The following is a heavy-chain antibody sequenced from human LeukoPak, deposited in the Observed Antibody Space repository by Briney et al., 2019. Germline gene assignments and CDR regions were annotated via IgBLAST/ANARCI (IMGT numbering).Heavy chain of an antibody. CDR3: VKDTGSGSYGAYFDY. J-gene: IGHJ4*02. CDR1: GFTFDDYT. Sequence: PGGSLRLSCEASGFTFDDYTMHWVRQAPGKGLEWVSLITWDGVTTYYGDSVKGRFTIPRDNSKYSLYLQMDSLRTEDTALYYCVKDTGSGSYGAYFDYWGQGTLATVSS. CDR2: ITWDGVTT. D-gene: IGHD3-10*01. V-gene: IGHV3-43*01.